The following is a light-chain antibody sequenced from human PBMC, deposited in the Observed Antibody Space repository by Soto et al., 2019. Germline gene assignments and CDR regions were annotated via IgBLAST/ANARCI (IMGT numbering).Light chain of an antibody. V-gene: IGKV3-15*01. J-gene: IGKJ1*01. CDR1: QSVGNS. CDR2: GAS. Sequence: VMTQSPATLSVSPGERVTLSCRASQSVGNSLAWYRQKPRQAPRLLVYGASTRATGIPARFSGSGSGTEFTLTISSLQSEDFAVYYCLQYDKWPPWTFGQGPRWKSN. CDR3: LQYDKWPPWT.